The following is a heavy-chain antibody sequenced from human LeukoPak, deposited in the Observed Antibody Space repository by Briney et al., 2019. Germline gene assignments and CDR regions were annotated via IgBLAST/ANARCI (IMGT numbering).Heavy chain of an antibody. CDR3: ARGYGPDY. CDR2: INPNSGGT. CDR1: GYTFIGYY. D-gene: IGHD3-10*01. V-gene: IGHV1-2*02. Sequence: ASVKVSCKASGYTFIGYYMHWVRQAPGQGLEWMGWINPNSGGTNYAQKFQGRVTMTRNTSISTAYMELSSLRSEDTAVYYCARGYGPDYWGQGTLVTVSS. J-gene: IGHJ4*02.